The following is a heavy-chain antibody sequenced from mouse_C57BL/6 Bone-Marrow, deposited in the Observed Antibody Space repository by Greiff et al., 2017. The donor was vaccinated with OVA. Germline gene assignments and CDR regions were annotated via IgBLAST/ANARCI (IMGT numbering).Heavy chain of an antibody. V-gene: IGHV1-72*01. J-gene: IGHJ2*01. CDR2: IDPNSGGT. Sequence: QVQLQQPGAELVKPGASVMLSCKASGYTFTSYWMHWVKQRPGRVLEWIGRIDPNSGGTKYNEKFKSKATLTVDKPSSTAYMQLSSLTSEDSAVYYCARENDYEDYWGQGTTLTVSS. CDR3: ARENDYEDY. D-gene: IGHD2-4*01. CDR1: GYTFTSYW.